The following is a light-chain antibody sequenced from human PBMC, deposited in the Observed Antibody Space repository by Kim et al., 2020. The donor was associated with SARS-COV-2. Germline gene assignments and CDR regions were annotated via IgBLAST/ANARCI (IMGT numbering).Light chain of an antibody. J-gene: IGKJ1*01. CDR2: AAS. V-gene: IGKV1-27*01. CDR3: QKYNTAPWT. Sequence: VSVGDRVTITCRASQDIANSLAWYQQKPGTVPKLLIYAASTLQSGVPSRFSGSGSGTEFTLTIGSLQTEDVATYYCQKYNTAPWTFGPGTKVDIK. CDR1: QDIANS.